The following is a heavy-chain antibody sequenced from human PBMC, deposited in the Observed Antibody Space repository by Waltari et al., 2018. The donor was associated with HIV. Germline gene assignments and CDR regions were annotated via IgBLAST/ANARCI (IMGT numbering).Heavy chain of an antibody. J-gene: IGHJ4*02. Sequence: VRRLGPGGGWYQLGGSLRLPGPAPASPFSISPLGWARQAPGKGLEWVSAISGSGGSTYYADSVKGRFTISRDNSKNTLYLQMNSLRAEDTAVYYCAKAVNYFDYWGQGTLVTVSS. V-gene: IGHV3-23*01. CDR2: ISGSGGST. CDR1: ASPFSISP. CDR3: AKAVNYFDY.